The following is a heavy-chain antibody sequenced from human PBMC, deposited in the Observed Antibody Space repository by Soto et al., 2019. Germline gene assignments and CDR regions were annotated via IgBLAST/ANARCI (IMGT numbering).Heavy chain of an antibody. CDR2: IYYSGNS. V-gene: IGHV4-59*01. Sequence: PSETLSLTCTVSGGSISSYYWSWIRQPPGKGLEWIGYIYYSGNSNYNPSLKSRVTISVDTSKNQFSLKLSSVTAADTAMYYCARDLEDGYNLGWFDPWGQGTLVTVPQ. J-gene: IGHJ5*02. CDR3: ARDLEDGYNLGWFDP. D-gene: IGHD5-12*01. CDR1: GGSISSYY.